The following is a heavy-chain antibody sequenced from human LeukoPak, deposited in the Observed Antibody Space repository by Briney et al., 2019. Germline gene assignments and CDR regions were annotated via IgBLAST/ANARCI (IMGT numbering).Heavy chain of an antibody. Sequence: GGSLRLSCAASGFTFSSYAMSWVRQAPGKGLEWVSAISGSGGSTYYADSVKGRFTISRDNSKNTLYLQMNSLRAEDTAVYYCAKATYYYDSSGPKRPPTQYYFDYWGQGTLVTVSS. J-gene: IGHJ4*02. CDR2: ISGSGGST. CDR3: AKATYYYDSSGPKRPPTQYYFDY. CDR1: GFTFSSYA. D-gene: IGHD3-22*01. V-gene: IGHV3-23*01.